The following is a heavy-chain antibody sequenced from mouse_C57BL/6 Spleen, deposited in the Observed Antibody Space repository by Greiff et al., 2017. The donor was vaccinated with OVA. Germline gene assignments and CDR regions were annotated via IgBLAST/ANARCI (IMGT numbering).Heavy chain of an antibody. J-gene: IGHJ3*01. D-gene: IGHD3-3*01. CDR3: ARFPGREGAWFAY. CDR1: GYTFTSYW. Sequence: QVQLQQPGAELVKPGASVKMSCKASGYTFTSYWITWVKQRPGQGLEWIGDIYPGSGSTNYNEKFKSKATLTVDTSSSTAYMQLSSLTSEDSAVYYGARFPGREGAWFAYWGQGTLVTVSA. CDR2: IYPGSGST. V-gene: IGHV1-55*01.